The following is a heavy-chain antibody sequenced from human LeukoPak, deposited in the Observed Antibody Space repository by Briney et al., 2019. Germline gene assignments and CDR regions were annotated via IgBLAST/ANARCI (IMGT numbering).Heavy chain of an antibody. CDR2: ISYDGSNK. V-gene: IGHV3-30*04. CDR1: GFTFSSYA. J-gene: IGHJ4*02. D-gene: IGHD6-19*01. Sequence: PGGSLRLSCAASGFTFSSYAMHGVRQAPGKGLEGVAVISYDGSNKYYADSVKGRFTISRDNSKNTLYLQMNSLRAEDTAVYYCARGESIAVADNGFDYWGQGTLVTVSS. CDR3: ARGESIAVADNGFDY.